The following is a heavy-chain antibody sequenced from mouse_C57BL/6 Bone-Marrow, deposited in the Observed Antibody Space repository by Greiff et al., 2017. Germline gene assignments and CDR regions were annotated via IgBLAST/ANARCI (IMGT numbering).Heavy chain of an antibody. CDR2: ISDGGSYT. CDR3: AREDGAWFAY. Sequence: VQLKESGGGLVKPGGSLTLSCAASGFTFSSYAMSWVRQTPEKRLEWVATISDGGSYTYYPDNVKGRFTISRDNAKNNLYLQMSHLKSEDTAMYYCAREDGAWFAYWGQGTLVTVSA. V-gene: IGHV5-4*01. J-gene: IGHJ3*01. CDR1: GFTFSSYA. D-gene: IGHD2-3*01.